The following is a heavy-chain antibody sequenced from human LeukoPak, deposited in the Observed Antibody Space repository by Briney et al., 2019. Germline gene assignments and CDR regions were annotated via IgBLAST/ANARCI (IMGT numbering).Heavy chain of an antibody. CDR2: ISAYNGNT. J-gene: IGHJ5*02. Sequence: GASVKVSCKASGYTFTSYGISWVRQAPGQGLEWMGWISAYNGNTNYAQKLQGRVTMTTDTSTNTAYMELRSLRSDDTAVYYCAQYYYDSSGYYYAWFDPWGQGTLVTVSS. CDR1: GYTFTSYG. D-gene: IGHD3-22*01. V-gene: IGHV1-18*01. CDR3: AQYYYDSSGYYYAWFDP.